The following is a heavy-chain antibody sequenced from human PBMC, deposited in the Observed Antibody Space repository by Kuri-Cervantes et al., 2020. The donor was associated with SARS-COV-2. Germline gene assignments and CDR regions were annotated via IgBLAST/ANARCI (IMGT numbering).Heavy chain of an antibody. CDR1: GFIFSDYY. V-gene: IGHV3-11*04. CDR2: IGPSGTTK. Sequence: GESLKISCTASGFIFSDYYMTWIRQAPGKGLEWVSNIGPSGTTKYYADSVKGRFTISRDNAKNSLYLQMSSLRAEDTAVYYCARASFDFWSGYYTGYFFDYWGRGTLVTVSS. D-gene: IGHD3-3*01. CDR3: ARASFDFWSGYYTGYFFDY. J-gene: IGHJ4*02.